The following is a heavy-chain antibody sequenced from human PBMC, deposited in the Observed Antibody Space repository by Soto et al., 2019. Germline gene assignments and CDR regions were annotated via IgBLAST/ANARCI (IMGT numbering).Heavy chain of an antibody. D-gene: IGHD2-2*01. V-gene: IGHV4-61*01. CDR3: ARDHICSSTSCYVAWFDP. Sequence: SETLSLTCTVSGGSVSSGSYYWSWIRQPPGKGLEWIGYIYYSGSTNYNPSLKSRVTISVDTSKNQFSLKLSSVTAADTAVYYCARDHICSSTSCYVAWFDPWGQGTLVTVSS. J-gene: IGHJ5*02. CDR2: IYYSGST. CDR1: GGSVSSGSYY.